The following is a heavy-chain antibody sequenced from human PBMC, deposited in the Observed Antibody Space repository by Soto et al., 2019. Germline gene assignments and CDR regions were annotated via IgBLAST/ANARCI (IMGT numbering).Heavy chain of an antibody. CDR1: GVSISSGGYY. Sequence: SETLSLTCPVSGVSISSGGYYWSWIRQHPGKGLEWIGYIYYSGSTYYNPSLKSRVTISVDTSKNQFSLKLSSVTAADTAVYYCARHLNPLYCSGGSCYSGAFDIWGQGTMVTVS. D-gene: IGHD2-15*01. J-gene: IGHJ3*02. CDR2: IYYSGST. CDR3: ARHLNPLYCSGGSCYSGAFDI. V-gene: IGHV4-31*03.